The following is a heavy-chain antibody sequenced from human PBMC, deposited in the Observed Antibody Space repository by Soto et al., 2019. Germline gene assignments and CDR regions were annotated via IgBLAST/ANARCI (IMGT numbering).Heavy chain of an antibody. J-gene: IGHJ4*02. D-gene: IGHD2-21*01. CDR3: AKDVFADSKPFDY. V-gene: IGHV3-23*01. CDR1: GFTFRDYG. Sequence: HPGGSLRLSCAVSGFTFRDYGMSWVRQAPGQGLEWVSAISGRGDRTYYADSVKGRFTISRDNSKNTLYLQMNTLRAEDTAIYFCAKDVFADSKPFDYWGQGTLVTVSS. CDR2: ISGRGDRT.